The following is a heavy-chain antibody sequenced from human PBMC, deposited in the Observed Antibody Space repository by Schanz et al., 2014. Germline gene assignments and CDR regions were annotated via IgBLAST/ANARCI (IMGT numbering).Heavy chain of an antibody. CDR1: RFTFSNYW. Sequence: DVQLVESGGGLVQPGGSLRLACAASRFTFSNYWVGWVRQAPGKGLEWVANIKQDGSEKYYVDSVKGRFTISRDNAKNSLYLQMNSLRPEDTAVYYCAKYGGELGVSFEYWGQGTLVTVSS. CDR3: AKYGGELGVSFEY. V-gene: IGHV3-7*01. CDR2: IKQDGSEK. J-gene: IGHJ4*02. D-gene: IGHD7-27*01.